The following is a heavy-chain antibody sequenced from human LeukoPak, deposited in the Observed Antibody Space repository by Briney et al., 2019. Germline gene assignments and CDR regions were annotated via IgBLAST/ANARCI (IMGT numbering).Heavy chain of an antibody. J-gene: IGHJ4*02. Sequence: SETLSLTCTVSGGSISSHYWSWIRQPPGKGLEWIGYIYYSGSTNYNPSLKSRVTISVDTSKNQFSLKLSSVTAADTAVYYCARAMATTRVSFDYWGQGTLVTVSS. CDR2: IYYSGST. D-gene: IGHD5-24*01. CDR1: GGSISSHY. V-gene: IGHV4-59*11. CDR3: ARAMATTRVSFDY.